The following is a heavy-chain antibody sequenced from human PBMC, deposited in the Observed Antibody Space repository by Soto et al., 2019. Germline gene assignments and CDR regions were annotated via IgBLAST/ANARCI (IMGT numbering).Heavy chain of an antibody. D-gene: IGHD2-8*01. V-gene: IGHV4-59*08. J-gene: IGHJ6*02. Sequence: QVQLQESGPGLVKPSETLSLTCTVSGGSISSYYWSWIRQPPGKGLEWIGYIYYSGSTNYNPSLKSRVTIXXDXSXXQFSLKLSSVTAADTAVYYCARHMLPPYDYYGMDVWGQGTTVTVSS. CDR1: GGSISSYY. CDR3: ARHMLPPYDYYGMDV. CDR2: IYYSGST.